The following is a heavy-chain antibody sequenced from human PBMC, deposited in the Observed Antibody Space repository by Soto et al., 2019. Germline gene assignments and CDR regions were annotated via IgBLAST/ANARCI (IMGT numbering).Heavy chain of an antibody. CDR1: GFTFSNYA. Sequence: VQLLESGGGLVQPGGSLRLSCAASGFTFSNYAMSWVRQDPGKALEWVSSINIVGGNTNYADSVRGRFTMSRDDSKNTVFMQMNSLRAEDTAIYYCTKNYYFDSWGQGTLVTVSS. CDR2: INIVGGNT. CDR3: TKNYYFDS. V-gene: IGHV3-23*01. J-gene: IGHJ4*02.